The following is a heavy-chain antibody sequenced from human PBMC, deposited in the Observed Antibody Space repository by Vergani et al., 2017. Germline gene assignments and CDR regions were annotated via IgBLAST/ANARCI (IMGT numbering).Heavy chain of an antibody. D-gene: IGHD3-9*01. CDR3: ARDLRYFDWSNPRPNYYMDV. V-gene: IGHV1-46*01. CDR2: INPSGGST. CDR1: GYTFTSYY. J-gene: IGHJ6*03. Sequence: QVQLVQSGAEVKKPGASVKVSCKASGYTFTSYYMHWVRQAPGQGLEWMGIINPSGGSTSYAQKFQGRVTMTRDTSTSTVYMELSSLRSEDKAVYYCARDLRYFDWSNPRPNYYMDVLGKGTTVTVSS.